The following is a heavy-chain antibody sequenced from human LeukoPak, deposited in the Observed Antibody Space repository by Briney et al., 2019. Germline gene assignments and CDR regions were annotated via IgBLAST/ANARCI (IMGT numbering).Heavy chain of an antibody. D-gene: IGHD2-2*01. V-gene: IGHV3-23*01. CDR1: GFTFSSYA. CDR3: AKEGDIVVVPAAMLAY. Sequence: GESLKISCAASGFTFSSYAMSWVRQAPGKGLEWVSAISGSGGSTYYADSVKGRFTISRDNSKNTLYLQMNSLRAEDTAVYYCAKEGDIVVVPAAMLAYWGQGTLVTVSS. J-gene: IGHJ4*02. CDR2: ISGSGGST.